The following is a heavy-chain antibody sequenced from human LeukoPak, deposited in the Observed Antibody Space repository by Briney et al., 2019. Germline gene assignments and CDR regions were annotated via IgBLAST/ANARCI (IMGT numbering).Heavy chain of an antibody. CDR2: IWYDGSNK. CDR1: GFTFSSYG. Sequence: AGGSLRLSCAASGFTFSSYGMHWVRQAPGKGLEWVAVIWYDGSNKYYADSVKGRFTISRDNSKNTLYLQMNSLRAEDTAVYYCAKMFFSAIRSPNSYYYGMDVWGQGTTVTVSS. J-gene: IGHJ6*02. D-gene: IGHD2-21*02. V-gene: IGHV3-30*02. CDR3: AKMFFSAIRSPNSYYYGMDV.